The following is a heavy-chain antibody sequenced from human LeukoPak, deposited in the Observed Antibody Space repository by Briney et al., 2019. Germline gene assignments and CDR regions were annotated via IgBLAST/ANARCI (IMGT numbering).Heavy chain of an antibody. CDR1: GFTFTTYA. CDR2: ISGSGSST. V-gene: IGHV3-23*01. Sequence: SGGSLRLSCAVSGFTFTTYAMTWVRQAPGKGLEWVSAISGSGSSTYYADSVKGRFTISRDNSKNTLYLQMNSLRAEDTAVYYCARGYSYGYGYWGQGTLVTVSS. J-gene: IGHJ4*02. D-gene: IGHD5-18*01. CDR3: ARGYSYGYGY.